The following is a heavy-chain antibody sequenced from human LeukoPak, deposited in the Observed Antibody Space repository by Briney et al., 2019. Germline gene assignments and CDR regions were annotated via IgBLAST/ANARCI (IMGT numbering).Heavy chain of an antibody. V-gene: IGHV1-69*05. Sequence: GASVKVSCNASGGTFSSYAISWVRQAPGQGLEWMGGIIPIFGTANYAQKFQGRVTITTDESTSTAYMELSSLRSEDTAVYYCARGYCSGGSCYWFDPWGQGTLVTVSS. CDR1: GGTFSSYA. D-gene: IGHD2-15*01. J-gene: IGHJ5*02. CDR3: ARGYCSGGSCYWFDP. CDR2: IIPIFGTA.